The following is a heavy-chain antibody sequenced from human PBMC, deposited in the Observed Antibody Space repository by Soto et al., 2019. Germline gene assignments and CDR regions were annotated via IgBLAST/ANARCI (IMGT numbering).Heavy chain of an antibody. CDR2: LYPDGRA. Sequence: PGGALRLSCAASGFTVSSNYLTWVRQAPGKGLQWVSVLYPDGRAYYADSVKGRFTVSRDNSKNTMYLQMNRLSAEDTGVYYCAKGRFVYDFGIVPAATLLGMAVWGQGTTVPVS. J-gene: IGHJ6*02. V-gene: IGHV3-53*01. D-gene: IGHD2-2*01. CDR3: AKGRFVYDFGIVPAATLLGMAV. CDR1: GFTVSSNY.